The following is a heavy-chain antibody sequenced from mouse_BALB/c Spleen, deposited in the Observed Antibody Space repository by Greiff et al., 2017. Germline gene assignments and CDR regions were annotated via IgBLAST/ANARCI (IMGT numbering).Heavy chain of an antibody. CDR2: IYPGSGST. Sequence: VKLQQPGAELVKPGTSVKLSCKASGYNFTSYWINWVKLRPGQGLEWIGDIYPGSGSTNYNEKFKSKATLTVDTSSSTAYMQLSSLASEDSALYYCARSGIYYDYDGRSWFAYWGQGTLVTVSA. J-gene: IGHJ3*01. CDR3: ARSGIYYDYDGRSWFAY. V-gene: IGHV1-55*01. CDR1: GYNFTSYW. D-gene: IGHD2-4*01.